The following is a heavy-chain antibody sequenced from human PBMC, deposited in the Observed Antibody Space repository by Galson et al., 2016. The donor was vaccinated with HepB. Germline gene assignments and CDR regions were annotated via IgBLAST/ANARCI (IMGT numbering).Heavy chain of an antibody. V-gene: IGHV3-23*01. CDR1: GLTFRSYA. Sequence: SLRLSCAASGLTFRSYAFSWLRQAPGKGLEWVSVSASGGITYYAHSVKGRFTISRDKSKNTLFLNMISLRAEDTASYYCASHLGGSSLDPFDIWGRGTMVTVSS. D-gene: IGHD3-16*01. CDR2: SASGGIT. CDR3: ASHLGGSSLDPFDI. J-gene: IGHJ3*02.